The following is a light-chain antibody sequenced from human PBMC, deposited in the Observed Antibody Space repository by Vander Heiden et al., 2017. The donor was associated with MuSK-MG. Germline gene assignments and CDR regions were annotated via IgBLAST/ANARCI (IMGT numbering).Light chain of an antibody. V-gene: IGKV1-39*01. J-gene: IGKJ2*01. Sequence: DSQRTQSPSSLSASVGDRSTITCRASQSIRSYLNWYKQKPGKAPKLLIYGTSSWQSGVPSRFSGSGSGTDFTLTISRLQPEDFASYYCKQDASNPPYTFGQGTKLEIK. CDR1: QSIRSY. CDR3: KQDASNPPYT. CDR2: GTS.